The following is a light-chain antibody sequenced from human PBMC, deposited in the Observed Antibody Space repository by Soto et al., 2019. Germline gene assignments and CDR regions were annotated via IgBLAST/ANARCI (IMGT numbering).Light chain of an antibody. CDR2: DVA. J-gene: IGKJ1*01. CDR1: QSISSW. V-gene: IGKV1-5*01. CDR3: QQYNSYSWT. Sequence: DIQMTQSPSTLSASVGDRVTITCRASQSISSWLAWYQQKPGQAPKLLIYDVASLERGVPSRFSGSGSGTEFTLTISSLQPDDFATYYCQQYNSYSWTFGQGTKVDIK.